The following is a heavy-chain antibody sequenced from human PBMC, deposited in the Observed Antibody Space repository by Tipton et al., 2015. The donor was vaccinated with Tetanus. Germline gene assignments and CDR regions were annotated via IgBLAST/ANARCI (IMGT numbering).Heavy chain of an antibody. D-gene: IGHD2-8*01. CDR3: ARAHCTDGVCNFDF. J-gene: IGHJ4*02. V-gene: IGHV5-51*01. Sequence: VQLVQSGGEVKKPGESLKISCKGSGYIFNNYWIGRVRQKPGKGLEWMGIIYPGDSDTRYSPSFQGQVTISVDKSINTAYLQWSRLKASDTSMFYCARAHCTDGVCNFDFWGQGALVTVAS. CDR1: GYIFNNYW. CDR2: IYPGDSDT.